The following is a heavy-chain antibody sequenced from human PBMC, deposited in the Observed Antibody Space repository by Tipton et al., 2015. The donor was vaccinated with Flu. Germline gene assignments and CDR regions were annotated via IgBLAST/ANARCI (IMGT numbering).Heavy chain of an antibody. D-gene: IGHD3-10*01. J-gene: IGHJ4*02. V-gene: IGHV4-38-2*02. CDR1: GDSMRSDYF. CDR3: ARSTYYYGSGTSDY. CDR2: IHKTGTT. Sequence: GLVKPSETLSLTCTVSGDSMRSDYFWAWIRQPPGKGLEWIGNIHKTGTTYYNPSLTSRVSFSVDTSKNQFSLKLSSVTAADTAVYYCARSTYYYGSGTSDYWGQGTLVTVSS.